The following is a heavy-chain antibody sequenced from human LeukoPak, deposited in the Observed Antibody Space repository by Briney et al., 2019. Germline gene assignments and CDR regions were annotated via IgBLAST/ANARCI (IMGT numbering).Heavy chain of an antibody. CDR3: AREGRLGQQLVLSPFDY. J-gene: IGHJ4*02. V-gene: IGHV4-61*02. CDR2: IYTSGST. D-gene: IGHD6-13*01. Sequence: PSETLSLTCTVSGGSISSGSYYWSWIRQPAGEGLEWIGRIYTSGSTNYNPSLKSRATISVDTSKNQFSLKLSSVTAADTAVYYCAREGRLGQQLVLSPFDYWGQGTLVTVSS. CDR1: GGSISSGSYY.